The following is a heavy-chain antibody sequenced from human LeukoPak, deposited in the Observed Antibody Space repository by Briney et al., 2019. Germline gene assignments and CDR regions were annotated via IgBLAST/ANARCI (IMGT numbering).Heavy chain of an antibody. V-gene: IGHV1-8*01. D-gene: IGHD3-22*01. Sequence: ASVKVSCKASGYTFTSYDINWVRQATGQGLEWMGWMNPNSGNTGYAQKFQGRVTMTRNTSISTAYTELSSLRSEDTAVYYCARGLRDSSGREYFLDWGQGTLVTVSS. J-gene: IGHJ1*01. CDR2: MNPNSGNT. CDR1: GYTFTSYD. CDR3: ARGLRDSSGREYFLD.